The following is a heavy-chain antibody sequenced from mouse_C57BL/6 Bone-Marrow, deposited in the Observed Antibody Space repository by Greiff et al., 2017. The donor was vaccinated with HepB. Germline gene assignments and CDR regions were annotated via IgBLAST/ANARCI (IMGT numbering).Heavy chain of an antibody. J-gene: IGHJ1*03. CDR1: GYTFTSYW. CDR2: IDPSDSYT. Sequence: QVQLQQPGAELVRPGTSVKLSCKASGYTFTSYWMHWVKQRPGQGLEWIGVIDPSDSYTNYNQKFKGKATLTVDTSSSTAYIQLSSLTSEDAAVYYCARGDGTWYFDVWGTGTTVTVSS. D-gene: IGHD2-1*01. CDR3: ARGDGTWYFDV. V-gene: IGHV1-59*01.